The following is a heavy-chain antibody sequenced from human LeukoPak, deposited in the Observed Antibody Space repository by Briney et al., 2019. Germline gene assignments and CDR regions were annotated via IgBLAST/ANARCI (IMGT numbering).Heavy chain of an antibody. V-gene: IGHV4-39*01. CDR3: ARLDSSGYYTLDV. Sequence: PSETLSLTCTVSGGSVSSRSYYWGWIRQPPGQGLEWIGSIYYSGSTYYNPSLKSRVTISVDTSKNQFSLKLSSVTAADTAVYYCARLDSSGYYTLDVWGQGTTVTVSS. CDR1: GGSVSSRSYY. J-gene: IGHJ6*02. CDR2: IYYSGST. D-gene: IGHD3-22*01.